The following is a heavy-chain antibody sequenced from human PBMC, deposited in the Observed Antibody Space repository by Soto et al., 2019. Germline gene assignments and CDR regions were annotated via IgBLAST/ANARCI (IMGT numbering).Heavy chain of an antibody. V-gene: IGHV5-51*01. CDR3: ARHISSFRYYYAMDV. D-gene: IGHD2-2*01. CDR1: GYTFTDYC. CDR2: IYPGDSDT. J-gene: IGHJ6*02. Sequence: GESLKISCKGSGYTFTDYCIGWVLQLPWKGLEWMGIIYPGDSDTRYSPSFQGHVTITVDKSTSTAYLQWNTLKASDTAMYYCARHISSFRYYYAMDVWGQGTTVTVSS.